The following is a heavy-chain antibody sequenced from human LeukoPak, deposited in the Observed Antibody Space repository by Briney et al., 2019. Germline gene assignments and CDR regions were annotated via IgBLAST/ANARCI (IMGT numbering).Heavy chain of an antibody. CDR2: ISSNGGSA. CDR3: AKDGASSSWVIYYFDY. Sequence: PGGSLRLSCAASGFTFSSYGMHWVRQAPGKGLEYVSAISSNGGSAYYANSVKGRFTISRDNSKNTLYLQMGSLRAEDTAVYYCAKDGASSSWVIYYFDYWGQGTLVTVSS. J-gene: IGHJ4*02. CDR1: GFTFSSYG. V-gene: IGHV3-64*01. D-gene: IGHD6-13*01.